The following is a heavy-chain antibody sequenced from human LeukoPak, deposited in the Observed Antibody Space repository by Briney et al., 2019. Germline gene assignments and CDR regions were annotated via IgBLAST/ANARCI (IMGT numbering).Heavy chain of an antibody. V-gene: IGHV1-69*04. CDR1: GGTFSSYA. Sequence: GSSVKVSCKAFGGTFSSYALSWVRQAPGQGLEWIGGITPILGIANYAQDLQGRVTITADKSTNTAYMELSSLRSEDTAVYYCASQDSSGYYLIDYWGQGTLVTVTS. J-gene: IGHJ4*02. CDR2: ITPILGIA. D-gene: IGHD3-22*01. CDR3: ASQDSSGYYLIDY.